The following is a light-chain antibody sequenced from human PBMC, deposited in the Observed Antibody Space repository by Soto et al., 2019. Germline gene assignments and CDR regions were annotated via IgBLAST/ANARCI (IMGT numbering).Light chain of an antibody. CDR2: GAT. CDR1: RSIRAY. CDR3: QQTFSVTPLT. V-gene: IGKV1-39*01. Sequence: DIQMTQSPSSLSASVGDTVTISCRASRSIRAYLNWYQHKPGQAPNLLIYGATTLHSGVPSRFSGSGSGTDFSLTISSLQPEDFATYYCQQTFSVTPLTFGGGTKVEI. J-gene: IGKJ4*01.